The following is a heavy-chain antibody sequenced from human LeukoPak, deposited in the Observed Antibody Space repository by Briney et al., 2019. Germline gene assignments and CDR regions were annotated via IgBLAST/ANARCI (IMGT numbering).Heavy chain of an antibody. CDR1: GGSFSGYY. CDR3: ARLIAAAGTGGESGYHFDY. V-gene: IGHV4-34*01. J-gene: IGHJ4*02. CDR2: INHSGST. D-gene: IGHD6-13*01. Sequence: PSETLSLTCAVYGGSFSGYYWSWIRQPPGKGLEWIGEINHSGSTNYNPYLKSRGTISVDTSKNQFSLKLSSVTAADTAVYYCARLIAAAGTGGESGYHFDYWGQATQVGDSS.